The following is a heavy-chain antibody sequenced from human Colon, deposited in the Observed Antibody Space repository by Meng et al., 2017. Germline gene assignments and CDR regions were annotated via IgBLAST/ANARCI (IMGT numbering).Heavy chain of an antibody. D-gene: IGHD3-9*01. CDR1: GASINSYY. CDR3: GRGLTGYHDHTDY. V-gene: IGHV4-59*12. Sequence: QVEVQEADPGVVTPSASVSLSCYVSGASINSYYWSWIRQPPGTGLEWVGYIHHNGSTNYNLSLHSRVTLSADSSKNQVSMKLNSVTAADTDVYSCGRGLTGYHDHTDYWGQGTLVTVSS. CDR2: IHHNGST. J-gene: IGHJ4*02.